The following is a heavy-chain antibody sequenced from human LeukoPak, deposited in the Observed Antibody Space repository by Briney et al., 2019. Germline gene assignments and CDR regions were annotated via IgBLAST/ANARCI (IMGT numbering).Heavy chain of an antibody. J-gene: IGHJ4*02. CDR3: AKSPLATMSPTFDY. CDR2: ISWNSGSI. V-gene: IGHV3-9*01. D-gene: IGHD3-10*02. Sequence: GRSLRLSCAASGFTFDDYAMHWVRQAPGKGLEWDSGISWNSGSIGYADSVKGRFTISRDNAKNSLHLQMNSLRAEDTALYYCAKSPLATMSPTFDYWGQGTLVTVSS. CDR1: GFTFDDYA.